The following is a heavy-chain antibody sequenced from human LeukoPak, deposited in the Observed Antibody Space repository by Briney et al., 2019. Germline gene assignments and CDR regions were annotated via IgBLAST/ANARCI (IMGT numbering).Heavy chain of an antibody. CDR3: ARRATHDYHHYYMDV. J-gene: IGHJ6*03. CDR1: GFTFNAYW. CDR2: LHPDGSQE. V-gene: IGHV3-7*01. Sequence: GGSLRLSCAASGFTFNAYWMAWVRQSPERGLEWWTNLHPDGSQEYYVDSVKGRFTISRDNAKNSLFLQMNSLRTEDTAVYFCARRATHDYHHYYMDVWGKGTTVTVSS. D-gene: IGHD5-12*01.